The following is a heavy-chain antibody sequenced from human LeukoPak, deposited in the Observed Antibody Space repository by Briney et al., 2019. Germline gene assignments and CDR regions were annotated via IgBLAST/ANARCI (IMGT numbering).Heavy chain of an antibody. CDR3: ARELYSSSWSDYYYYYGMDV. D-gene: IGHD6-13*01. Sequence: GGSLRLSCAASGFTFSSYDMHWVRQATGKGLEWVSAIGTAGDPYYPGSVKGRFTISRDNAKNSLYLQMNSLRAEDTAVYYCARELYSSSWSDYYYYYGMDVWGKGTTVTVSS. V-gene: IGHV3-13*05. J-gene: IGHJ6*04. CDR1: GFTFSSYD. CDR2: IGTAGDP.